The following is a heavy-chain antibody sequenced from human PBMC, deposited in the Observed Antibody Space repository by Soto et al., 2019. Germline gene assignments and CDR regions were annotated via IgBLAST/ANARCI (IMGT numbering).Heavy chain of an antibody. D-gene: IGHD2-2*01. CDR3: AITKDRGECSSSSCFNWFDP. V-gene: IGHV3-23*01. CDR1: GFTFSSYA. Sequence: EVQLLESGGGLVQPGGSLRLSCAASGFTFSSYAMSWVRQAPGKGLEWVSATVGSGSSTYYADSVKGRFTISRDNSKNTLYLQMNSLRAEDTAIYYCAITKDRGECSSSSCFNWFDPWGQGTLVTVSS. J-gene: IGHJ5*02. CDR2: TVGSGSST.